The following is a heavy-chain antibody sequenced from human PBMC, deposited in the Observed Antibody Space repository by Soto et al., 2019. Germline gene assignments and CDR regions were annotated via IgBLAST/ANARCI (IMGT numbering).Heavy chain of an antibody. D-gene: IGHD4-17*01. CDR1: GYTFTSCG. CDR3: ARVYHDYGDYVCDLDY. J-gene: IGHJ4*02. CDR2: ISAYNGNT. Sequence: QVQLVQSGAEVKKPGASVKVSCKASGYTFTSCGISWVRQAPGQGLEWMGWISAYNGNTNYAQKLQGRVTMTTDTSTSTAYMELRSLRSDDTAVYYCARVYHDYGDYVCDLDYWGQGTLVTVSS. V-gene: IGHV1-18*01.